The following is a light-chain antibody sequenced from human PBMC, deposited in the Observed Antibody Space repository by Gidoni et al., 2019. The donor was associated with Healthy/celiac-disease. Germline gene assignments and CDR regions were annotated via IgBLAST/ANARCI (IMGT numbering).Light chain of an antibody. V-gene: IGKV4-1*01. Sequence: DSVMTQAPDSLAESLGERAAINCKSSQSVVSSSNNKDSLAWYPQKPGQPPKLLLYWASTRDSGVPDRFSGSGSGTDFTLTFSSLQAEDVAVYFCQPYYRTPFPFGGGTQVEIK. J-gene: IGKJ4*01. CDR2: WAS. CDR3: QPYYRTPFP. CDR1: QSVVSSSNNKDS.